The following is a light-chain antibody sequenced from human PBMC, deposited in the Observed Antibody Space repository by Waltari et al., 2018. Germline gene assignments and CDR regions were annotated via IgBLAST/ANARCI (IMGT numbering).Light chain of an antibody. CDR1: SSNIGAGYD. J-gene: IGLJ2*01. V-gene: IGLV1-40*01. CDR3: QSYDSSLSGSV. CDR2: GTT. Sequence: QSVLTQPPSVSGAPGQRVTISCPGRSSNIGAGYDVHWYQQLPGTAPKLLIYGTTNRPSGFPDRFSGSKSGTSASLAITGLQAEDEADYYCQSYDSSLSGSVFGGGTKLTVL.